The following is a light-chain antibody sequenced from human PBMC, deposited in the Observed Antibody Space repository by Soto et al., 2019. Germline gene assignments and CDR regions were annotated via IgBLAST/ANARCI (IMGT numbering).Light chain of an antibody. CDR3: QLFGTSPPST. CDR2: GAS. J-gene: IGKJ5*01. V-gene: IGKV3-20*01. CDR1: QSVSSNY. Sequence: EIVLTQSPGTLSLSPGERATLSCRASQSVSSNYLAWYQQKPGQAPRLLIYGASSRATAIPDRFSGSGSGTAFPLPIRRLGPENCEVYDCQLFGTSPPSTCGQGTRLEIK.